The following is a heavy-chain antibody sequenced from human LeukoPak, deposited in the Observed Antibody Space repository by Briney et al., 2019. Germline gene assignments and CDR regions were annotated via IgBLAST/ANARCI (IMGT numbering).Heavy chain of an antibody. CDR1: GGSISSSSYY. V-gene: IGHV4-39*07. CDR2: IYYSGST. Sequence: SETLSLTCTVSGGSISSSSYYWGWIRQPPGKGLEWIGSIYYSGSTYYNPSLKSRVTISVDTSKNQFSLKLSSVTAADTAVYYCARLTDYYDSSGYMYDAFDIWGQGTMVTVSS. D-gene: IGHD3-22*01. J-gene: IGHJ3*02. CDR3: ARLTDYYDSSGYMYDAFDI.